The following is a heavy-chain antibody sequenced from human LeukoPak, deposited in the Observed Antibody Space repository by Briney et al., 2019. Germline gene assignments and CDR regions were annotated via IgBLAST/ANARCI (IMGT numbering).Heavy chain of an antibody. CDR2: TYYTSKGNT. V-gene: IGHV6-1*01. Sequence: LSQTLSLTCAISGDSVSTSGVAWNWVRQSPSRGLEWLGRTYYTSKGNTDYAVSVKSRIVVNPDTSKNQFSLQLASVTSEDTAVYYCARGRASAFDVWGQGTMVTVSS. D-gene: IGHD6-25*01. J-gene: IGHJ3*01. CDR3: ARGRASAFDV. CDR1: GDSVSTSGVA.